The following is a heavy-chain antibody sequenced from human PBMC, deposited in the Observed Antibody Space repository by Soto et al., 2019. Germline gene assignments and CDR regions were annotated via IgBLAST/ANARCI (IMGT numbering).Heavy chain of an antibody. V-gene: IGHV3-15*07. J-gene: IGHJ4*02. Sequence: GGSLRLSCAASGFTFSNAWINWVRQAPGKGLEWVGRIKSKTDGGTTDFAAPVKGRFAISRDDSKNIAYMQMNSLKIEDTAVYYCSTDSYSDMTVVRLDYWGQGTLVTVSS. CDR3: STDSYSDMTVVRLDY. D-gene: IGHD3-22*01. CDR2: IKSKTDGGTT. CDR1: GFTFSNAW.